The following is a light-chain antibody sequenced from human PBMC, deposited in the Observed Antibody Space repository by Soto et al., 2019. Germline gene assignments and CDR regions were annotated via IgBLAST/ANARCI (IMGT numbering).Light chain of an antibody. J-gene: IGKJ1*01. CDR1: QGVSSN. V-gene: IGKV3-15*01. CDR2: GAS. CDR3: QQYNNWRQT. Sequence: EIVLTQSPGTLSLSPGERATLSCRASQGVSSNLAWYQQKPGQAPRLLIYGASTRATGIPARFSGSGSGTQFTLTISSLQSEDFAVYYCQQYNNWRQTFGQGTKVDI.